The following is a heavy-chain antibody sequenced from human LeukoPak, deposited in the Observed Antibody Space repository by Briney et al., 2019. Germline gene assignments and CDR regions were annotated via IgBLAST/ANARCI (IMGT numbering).Heavy chain of an antibody. CDR2: ISPIFETA. J-gene: IGHJ3*02. D-gene: IGHD2-2*02. CDR3: ARDQRYSSYTDSFDI. V-gene: IGHV1-69*06. Sequence: SVKVSCKVSGYTLSELSMHWVRQAPGQGLEWMGGISPIFETANYAQKFQGRVTITADKSTSTAYMELSSLRSEDTAVYYCARDQRYSSYTDSFDIWGQGTMLTVSS. CDR1: GYTLSELS.